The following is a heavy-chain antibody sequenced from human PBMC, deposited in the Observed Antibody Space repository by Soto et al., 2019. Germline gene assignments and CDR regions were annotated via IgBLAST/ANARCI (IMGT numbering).Heavy chain of an antibody. Sequence: SETLSLTCTVSGGSISSSSYYWGWIRQPPGKGLEWIGSIYYSGSTYYNPSLKSRVTISVDTSKNQFSLKLSSVTAADTAVYYCARTGIGESDYWGQGTLVTVSS. CDR3: ARTGIGESDY. CDR2: IYYSGST. J-gene: IGHJ4*02. CDR1: GGSISSSSYY. D-gene: IGHD3-10*01. V-gene: IGHV4-39*01.